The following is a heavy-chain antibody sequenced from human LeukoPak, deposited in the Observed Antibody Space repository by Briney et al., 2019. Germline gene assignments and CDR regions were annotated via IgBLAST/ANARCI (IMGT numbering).Heavy chain of an antibody. D-gene: IGHD3-22*01. Sequence: SETLSLTRTVSGGSISSYYWSWIRQPPGKGLEWIGYIYYSGSTNYNPSLKSRVTISVDTSKNQFSLKLSSATAADTAVYYCARVDSSGPIDYWGQGTLVTVSS. J-gene: IGHJ4*02. V-gene: IGHV4-59*01. CDR3: ARVDSSGPIDY. CDR2: IYYSGST. CDR1: GGSISSYY.